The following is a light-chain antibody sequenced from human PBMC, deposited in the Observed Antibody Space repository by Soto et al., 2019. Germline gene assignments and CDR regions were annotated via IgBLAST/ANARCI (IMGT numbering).Light chain of an antibody. CDR1: GSDIGRSDF. CDR3: SSYAGSNFYV. CDR2: EVN. J-gene: IGLJ1*01. V-gene: IGLV2-8*01. Sequence: QSALTQPASVSGSPGQSITISCTGTGSDIGRSDFVSWFQQLPGSVPKLVIYEVNKRPSGVPDRFSGSKSGNTASLTVSGLQAEDEADYYCSSYAGSNFYVFGTGTKVTVL.